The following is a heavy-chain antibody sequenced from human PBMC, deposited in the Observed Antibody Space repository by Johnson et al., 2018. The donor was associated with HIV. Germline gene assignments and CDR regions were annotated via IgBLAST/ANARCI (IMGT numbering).Heavy chain of an antibody. J-gene: IGHJ3*02. Sequence: ISYDGSNKYYVDSVKGRFTISRDNSKNTLHLQINSLRAEDTAMYYCAKERAYIRSFDIWGQGTVVTVSS. CDR2: ISYDGSNK. V-gene: IGHV3-30*18. CDR3: AKERAYIRSFDI. D-gene: IGHD1-14*01.